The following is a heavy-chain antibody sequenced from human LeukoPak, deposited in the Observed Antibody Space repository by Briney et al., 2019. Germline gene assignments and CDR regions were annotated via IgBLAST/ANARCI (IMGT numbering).Heavy chain of an antibody. D-gene: IGHD1-26*01. Sequence: SETLSLTCTVSGYAISSGFYWGWIRSPPGKGLEWIGTVYQTGSTSYNPSLKSRVTISVDTSKNHFSLRLTPVTAADTAVYYCARFGELANNDSFDVWGQGTKVTVSS. CDR1: GYAISSGFY. J-gene: IGHJ3*01. CDR3: ARFGELANNDSFDV. V-gene: IGHV4-38-2*02. CDR2: VYQTGST.